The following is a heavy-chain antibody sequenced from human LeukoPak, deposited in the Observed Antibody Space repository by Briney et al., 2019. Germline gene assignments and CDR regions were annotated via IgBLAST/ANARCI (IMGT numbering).Heavy chain of an antibody. D-gene: IGHD5-12*01. J-gene: IGHJ4*02. V-gene: IGHV3-30*18. CDR3: AKVGSGNDYY. CDR1: GFTFSSYG. Sequence: PGGSLRLSCVAPGFTFSSYGMHWVRQPPGKGLEWVTVISNDESNKYYADSVKGRFTISRDNSKNMLYLQMNSLRTEDTAVYYCAKVGSGNDYYWGQGTLVTVSS. CDR2: ISNDESNK.